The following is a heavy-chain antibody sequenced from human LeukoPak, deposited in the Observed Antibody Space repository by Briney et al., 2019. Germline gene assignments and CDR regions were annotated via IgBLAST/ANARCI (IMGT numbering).Heavy chain of an antibody. Sequence: PGGSLRLSCAASGFTFSSYAMSWVRQAPGKGLEWVSAISGSGGSTYFADPVKGRFTISRDNSKNTLYLQMNSLRAGDTAVYYCAKHEFSSSWPEYFQHWGQGTLVTVSS. D-gene: IGHD6-13*01. V-gene: IGHV3-23*01. J-gene: IGHJ1*01. CDR3: AKHEFSSSWPEYFQH. CDR1: GFTFSSYA. CDR2: ISGSGGST.